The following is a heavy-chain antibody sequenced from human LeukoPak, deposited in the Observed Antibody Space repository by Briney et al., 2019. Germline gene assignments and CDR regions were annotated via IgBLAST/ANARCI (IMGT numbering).Heavy chain of an antibody. CDR3: ARLGVVPAPNFDY. J-gene: IGHJ4*02. CDR1: GYTFTGYY. V-gene: IGHV1-2*02. Sequence: GASVKVSCKASGYTFTGYYMHWVRRAPGQGLEWMGWINPNSGGTNYAQKFQGRVTMTRDTSISTAYMELSRLRSDDTAVYYCARLGVVPAPNFDYWGQGTPVTVSS. D-gene: IGHD2-2*01. CDR2: INPNSGGT.